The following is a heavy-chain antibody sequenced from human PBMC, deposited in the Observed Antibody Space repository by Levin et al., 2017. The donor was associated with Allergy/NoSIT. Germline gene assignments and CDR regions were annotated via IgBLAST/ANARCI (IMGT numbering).Heavy chain of an antibody. CDR2: ISAYNGNT. Sequence: ASVKVSCKASGYTFTSYGISWVRQAPGQGLEWMGWISAYNGNTNYAQKLQGRVTMTTDTSTSTAYMELRSLRSDDTAVYYCARVSDIVVVPAAQLDYWGQGTLVTVSS. CDR1: GYTFTSYG. CDR3: ARVSDIVVVPAAQLDY. J-gene: IGHJ4*02. V-gene: IGHV1-18*01. D-gene: IGHD2-2*01.